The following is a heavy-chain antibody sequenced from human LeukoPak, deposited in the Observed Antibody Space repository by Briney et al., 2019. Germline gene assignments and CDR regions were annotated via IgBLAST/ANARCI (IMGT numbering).Heavy chain of an antibody. J-gene: IGHJ4*02. Sequence: SETLSLTCTVSGYPITSGYYWGWIRQPPGKGLEWIGSINHSGSTFYNPSLKSRVTISVDTSKNQFSLKLSSVTAADTAVYYCAKAPVTTCSGAYCYPFDYWGQGTLVTVSS. D-gene: IGHD2-21*01. CDR1: GYPITSGYY. V-gene: IGHV4-38-2*02. CDR3: AKAPVTTCSGAYCYPFDY. CDR2: INHSGST.